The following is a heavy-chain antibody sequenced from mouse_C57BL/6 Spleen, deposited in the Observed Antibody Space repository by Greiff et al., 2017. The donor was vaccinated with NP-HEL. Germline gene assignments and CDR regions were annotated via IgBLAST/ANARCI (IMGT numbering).Heavy chain of an antibody. Sequence: QVQLQQPGAELVKPGASVKLSCKASGYTFTSYWMHWVKQRPGRGLEWIGRIDPNSGGTKYNEKFKSKATLTVDKPSSTAYMQLSSLTSDDSAIYYCARPAQAMGFEYWGQGTLVTVSA. CDR2: IDPNSGGT. J-gene: IGHJ3*01. D-gene: IGHD3-2*02. CDR1: GYTFTSYW. CDR3: ARPAQAMGFEY. V-gene: IGHV1-72*01.